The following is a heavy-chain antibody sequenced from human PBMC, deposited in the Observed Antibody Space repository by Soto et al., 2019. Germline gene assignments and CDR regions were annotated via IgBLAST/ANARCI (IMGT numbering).Heavy chain of an antibody. D-gene: IGHD3-22*01. Sequence: ASVKVSCKASGGTFSSYAISGVRQAPGRGLEWMGGIIPIFGTANYAQKFQGRVTITADESTSTAYMELSSLRSEDTAVYYCAREGYYYDSSGYCYAYCGQGTLVTVSS. CDR3: AREGYYYDSSGYCYAY. CDR2: IIPIFGTA. V-gene: IGHV1-69*13. CDR1: GGTFSSYA. J-gene: IGHJ4*02.